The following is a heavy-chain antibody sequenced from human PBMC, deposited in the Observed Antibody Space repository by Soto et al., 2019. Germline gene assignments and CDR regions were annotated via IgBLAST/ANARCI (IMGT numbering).Heavy chain of an antibody. D-gene: IGHD1-1*01. CDR3: ATDQLSLLDYDY. J-gene: IGHJ4*02. CDR2: IWYDGSNK. V-gene: IGHV3-33*03. CDR1: GFTFSSYG. Sequence: PGGSLRLSCAASGFTFSSYGMHWVRQAPGKGLEWVAVIWYDGSNKYYADSVKGRFTISRDNAKNSLYLQMNSLRAEDTAVYYCATDQLSLLDYDYWAQGTLVTVSS.